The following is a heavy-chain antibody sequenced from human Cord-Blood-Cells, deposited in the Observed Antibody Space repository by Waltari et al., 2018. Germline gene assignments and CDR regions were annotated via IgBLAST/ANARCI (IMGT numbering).Heavy chain of an antibody. CDR3: ARGRGLLGRYYFDY. Sequence: QVQPVQSGAEVKKPGSSVKVSCKAFGATFSSYAISWLRQAPGQGLEWMGGNIPIFGTANYAQKFQGRVTITADESTSTAYMELSSLRSEDTAVYYCARGRGLLGRYYFDYWGQGTLVTVSS. CDR2: NIPIFGTA. J-gene: IGHJ4*02. D-gene: IGHD3-10*01. V-gene: IGHV1-69*01. CDR1: GATFSSYA.